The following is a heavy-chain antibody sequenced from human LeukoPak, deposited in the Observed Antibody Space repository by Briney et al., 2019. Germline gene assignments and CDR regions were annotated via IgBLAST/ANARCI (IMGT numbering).Heavy chain of an antibody. J-gene: IGHJ4*02. V-gene: IGHV4-39*06. CDR1: GGSISSSSYY. D-gene: IGHD3-22*01. CDR2: IYYSGST. CDR3: ASSSGYYSSFGDFDY. Sequence: PSETMSLTRTVSGGSISSSSYYWGWIRQPPGKGLEWIGSIYYSGSTYYSPSLKSRVTISVYTSKNQFPLKLSSATAEDTAVYYCASSSGYYSSFGDFDYWGQGTLVTVSS.